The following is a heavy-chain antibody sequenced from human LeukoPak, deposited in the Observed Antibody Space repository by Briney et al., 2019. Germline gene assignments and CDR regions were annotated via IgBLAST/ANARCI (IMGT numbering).Heavy chain of an antibody. CDR3: ARDDNYGIFVNVDY. V-gene: IGHV1-18*01. D-gene: IGHD4-11*01. Sequence: GASVKVSCKASGGTFSSYAISWVRQAPGQGPEWMGWISTSTGDTKYTQKFQGRVTLTMDTSTSTAYMELSSLRSDDTAVYYCARDDNYGIFVNVDYWGQGTLVTVSS. J-gene: IGHJ4*02. CDR1: GGTFSSYA. CDR2: ISTSTGDT.